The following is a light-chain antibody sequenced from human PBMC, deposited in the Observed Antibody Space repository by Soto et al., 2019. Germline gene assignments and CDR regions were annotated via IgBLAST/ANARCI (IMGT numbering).Light chain of an antibody. CDR2: GAS. CDR1: QRVGRNY. CDR3: QQYDNSPLT. V-gene: IGKV3-20*01. J-gene: IGKJ1*01. Sequence: EIVLTQSPGTLSLSSGERATLSCRASQRVGRNYLAWYQQKPSQAPRLLIYGASSRATGIPDRFSGSGSGTDFTLTISRLEPEDFAVYYCQQYDNSPLTFGQGTKVEIK.